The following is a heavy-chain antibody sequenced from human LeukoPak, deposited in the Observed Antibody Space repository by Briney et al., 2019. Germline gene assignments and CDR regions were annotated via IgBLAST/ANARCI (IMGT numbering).Heavy chain of an antibody. Sequence: GGSLRLSCAASGFTVSTNYMAWVRQVPGKGLACVSVIYSGDSTHCADSVKGRFTISRDNSKNTLSLQMNSLRVEDTAVYYCARGKWLRNYYYYYMDVWGKGTTVTISS. CDR3: ARGKWLRNYYYYYMDV. V-gene: IGHV3-66*01. J-gene: IGHJ6*03. D-gene: IGHD5-12*01. CDR1: GFTVSTNY. CDR2: IYSGDST.